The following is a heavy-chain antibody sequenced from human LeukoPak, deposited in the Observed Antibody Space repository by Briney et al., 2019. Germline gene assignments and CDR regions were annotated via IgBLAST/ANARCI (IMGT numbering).Heavy chain of an antibody. CDR3: AKDIGSGLISEYFDY. J-gene: IGHJ4*02. Sequence: GGPLRLSCAASGFTFDDYAMHWVRQAPGRGLEWVSLISWDGGSTYYADSVKGRFTISRDNSKNSLYLQMNSLRAEDTALYYCAKDIGSGLISEYFDYWGQGTLVTVSS. CDR1: GFTFDDYA. D-gene: IGHD3-16*01. V-gene: IGHV3-43D*03. CDR2: ISWDGGST.